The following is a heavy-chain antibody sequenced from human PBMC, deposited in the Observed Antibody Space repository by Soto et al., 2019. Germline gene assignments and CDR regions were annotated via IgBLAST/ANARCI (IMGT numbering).Heavy chain of an antibody. Sequence: PVGSLRLSCAASGFTFDDYTMHWVRQAPGKGLEWVSLISWDGGSTYYADSVKGRFTISRDNSKNSLYLQMNSLRTEDTALYYCAKDLSSGYDYFDYWGQGTLVTVSS. V-gene: IGHV3-43*01. CDR1: GFTFDDYT. D-gene: IGHD3-22*01. CDR2: ISWDGGST. CDR3: AKDLSSGYDYFDY. J-gene: IGHJ4*02.